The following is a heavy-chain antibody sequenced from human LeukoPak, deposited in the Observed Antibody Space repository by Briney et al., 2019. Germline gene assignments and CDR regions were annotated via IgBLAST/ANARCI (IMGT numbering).Heavy chain of an antibody. CDR1: GFMFSSYT. CDR3: ASVKSFTRFDH. V-gene: IGHV3-30*04. Sequence: QSGGSLRLSCAASGFMFSSYTRHWVGQAPGKGLEWVAITSYDGTNKHSADSVKGRFTISRDISKNTLYLQMNSLRVEDTGVYYCASVKSFTRFDHWGQGALVTVSS. CDR2: TSYDGTNK. J-gene: IGHJ4*02.